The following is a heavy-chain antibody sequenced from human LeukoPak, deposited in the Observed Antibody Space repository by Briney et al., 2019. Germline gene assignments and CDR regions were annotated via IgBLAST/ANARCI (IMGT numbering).Heavy chain of an antibody. CDR3: ARAPDIVVVPAANYYFDY. CDR1: GGSFSGYY. D-gene: IGHD2-2*01. J-gene: IGHJ4*02. Sequence: SETLSLACAVYGGSFSGYYWSWIRQPPGKGLEWIGEINHSGSTNYNPSLKSRVTISVDTSKNQFSLKLSSVTAADTAVYYCARAPDIVVVPAANYYFDYWGQGTLVTVSS. CDR2: INHSGST. V-gene: IGHV4-34*01.